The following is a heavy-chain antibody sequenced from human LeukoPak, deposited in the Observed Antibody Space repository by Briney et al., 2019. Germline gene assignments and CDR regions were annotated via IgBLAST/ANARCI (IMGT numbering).Heavy chain of an antibody. J-gene: IGHJ3*02. V-gene: IGHV4-34*01. CDR2: INHSGST. D-gene: IGHD6-19*01. CDR1: GGSFSGYY. CDR3: ARPRIAVAGNAFDI. Sequence: PSETPSLTCAVYGGSFSGYYWSWIRQPPGKGLEWIGEINHSGSTNYNPSLKSRVTISVDTSKNQFSLKLSSVTAADTAVYYCARPRIAVAGNAFDIWGQGTMVTVSS.